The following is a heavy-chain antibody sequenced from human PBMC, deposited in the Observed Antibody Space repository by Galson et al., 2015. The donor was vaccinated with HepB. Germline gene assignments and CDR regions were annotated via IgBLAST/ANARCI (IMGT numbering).Heavy chain of an antibody. Sequence: SLRLSCAASGFTFSGSAIHWVRQTSGKGLEWVGRIGSKAINYATAYTSAVKGRFTISRDDSRKTAFLQMNTLKTEDTAVYYCVRLGGLSGYSSAWGQGTLVTVSS. CDR3: VRLGGLSGYSSA. CDR1: GFTFSGSA. D-gene: IGHD6-25*01. V-gene: IGHV3-73*01. J-gene: IGHJ5*02. CDR2: IGSKAINYAT.